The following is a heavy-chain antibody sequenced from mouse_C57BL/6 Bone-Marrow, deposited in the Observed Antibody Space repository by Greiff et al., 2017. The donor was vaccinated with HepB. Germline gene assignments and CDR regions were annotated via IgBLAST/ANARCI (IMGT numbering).Heavy chain of an antibody. V-gene: IGHV1-59*01. Sequence: QVQLQQPGAELVRPGTSVKLSCKASGYTFTSYWMHWVKQRPGQGLEWIGVIDPSDSYTNYNQKLKGKATLTVDTSSSTAYMQLSSLTSEDSAVYYCARLVLRYFDYWGQGTTLTVSS. CDR2: IDPSDSYT. CDR1: GYTFTSYW. CDR3: ARLVLRYFDY. J-gene: IGHJ2*01. D-gene: IGHD1-1*01.